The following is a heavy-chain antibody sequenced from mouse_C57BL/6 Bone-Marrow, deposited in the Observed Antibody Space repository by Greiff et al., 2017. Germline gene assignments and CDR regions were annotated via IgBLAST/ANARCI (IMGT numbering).Heavy chain of an antibody. D-gene: IGHD4-1*01. CDR1: GFTFSSYA. Sequence: EVHLVESGGGLVKPGGSLKLSCAASGFTFSSYAMSWVRQTPEKRLEWVATISDGGSYTYYPDNVKGRFTISRDNAKNNLYLQMSHLKSEDTAMYYCARDLGGISFAYWGQGTLVTVSA. J-gene: IGHJ3*01. CDR3: ARDLGGISFAY. CDR2: ISDGGSYT. V-gene: IGHV5-4*01.